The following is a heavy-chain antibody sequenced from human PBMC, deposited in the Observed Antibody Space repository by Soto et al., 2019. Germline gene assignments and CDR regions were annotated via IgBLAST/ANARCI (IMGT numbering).Heavy chain of an antibody. CDR1: GFTFNSYA. D-gene: IGHD3-22*01. Sequence: GGSLRLSCSASGFTFNSYALHWGRQAPGKGLEWVAFISYDGSNKYYADSVKGRFTISRDSSKNTLYLQMNSLRVEDTAVYYCARDEHYYDHSGFYPGRRYYFDPWGDGTLVTVSS. CDR2: ISYDGSNK. J-gene: IGHJ4*01. CDR3: ARDEHYYDHSGFYPGRRYYFDP. V-gene: IGHV3-30-3*01.